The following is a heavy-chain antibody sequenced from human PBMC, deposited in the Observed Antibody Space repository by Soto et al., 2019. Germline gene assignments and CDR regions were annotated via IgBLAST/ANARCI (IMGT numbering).Heavy chain of an antibody. V-gene: IGHV3-23*01. CDR1: GFTFRTYA. J-gene: IGHJ6*02. CDR3: AKDLGYCSSSTCQPPYGMDV. CDR2: ISDSGGRT. Sequence: GGSLRLSCTASGFTFRTYAMTWVRQAPGKGLEWVSSISDSGGRTHYAESVKGRFTISRDNSKNTLCLEMNSLRVDDMAVYYCAKDLGYCSSSTCQPPYGMDVWGQGTTVTDSS. D-gene: IGHD2-2*03.